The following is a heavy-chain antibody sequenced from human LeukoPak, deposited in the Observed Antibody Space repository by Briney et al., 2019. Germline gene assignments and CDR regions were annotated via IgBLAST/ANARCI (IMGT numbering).Heavy chain of an antibody. CDR2: IYYSGST. CDR3: ARAVDDFYYYMDV. J-gene: IGHJ6*03. V-gene: IGHV4-39*07. CDR1: GGSISSSSYY. D-gene: IGHD6-19*01. Sequence: RTSETLSPTCTVSGGSISSSSYYWGWIRHPPGKGLEWIGSIYYSGSTYYNPSLKSRVTISVDTSKNQFSLRLRSVTAADTAVYYCARAVDDFYYYMDVWGKGTTVTVSS.